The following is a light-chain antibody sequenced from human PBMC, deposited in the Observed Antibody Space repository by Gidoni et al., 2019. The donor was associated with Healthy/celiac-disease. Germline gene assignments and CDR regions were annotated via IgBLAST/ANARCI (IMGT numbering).Light chain of an antibody. CDR2: GAS. J-gene: IGKJ1*01. CDR1: QSVSSN. CDR3: QQYNNWRPWT. V-gene: IGKV3-15*01. Sequence: EIVMTQSPATLSVSPGERATLSCRASQSVSSNLAWYQQKPGQSPRLLIYGASTRATGIPARWSGGGGGTEFTLTISSLQAEDVAVDYCQQYNNWRPWTFGQGTKVEIK.